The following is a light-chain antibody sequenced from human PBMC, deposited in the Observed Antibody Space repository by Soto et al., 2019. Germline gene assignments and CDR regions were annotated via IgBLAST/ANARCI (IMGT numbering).Light chain of an antibody. CDR3: SSYTSSSTRV. J-gene: IGLJ2*01. CDR2: EVS. Sequence: QSVLTQPASVSGSPGQSITISCTGTSSDVGGYNYVSWYQQHPGKAPKLMIYEVSNRPSRVSNRFSGSKSGNTASLTISGLQAEDEAYYYCSSYTSSSTRVFGGGTKVTVL. CDR1: SSDVGGYNY. V-gene: IGLV2-14*01.